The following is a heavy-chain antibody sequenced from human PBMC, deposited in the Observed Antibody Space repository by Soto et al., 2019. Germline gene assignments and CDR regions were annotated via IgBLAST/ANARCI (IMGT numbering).Heavy chain of an antibody. CDR1: GFTFSSYG. CDR3: AKDQLRGVRGVITYYYGVGV. D-gene: IGHD3-10*01. V-gene: IGHV3-30*18. CDR2: ISYDGSNK. Sequence: QVQLVESGGGVVQPGRSLRLSCAASGFTFSSYGMHWVRQAPGKGLEWVAVISYDGSNKYYADSVKGRFTISRDNSRNTLYLQMNSLRAEDTAVYYCAKDQLRGVRGVITYYYGVGVWGQGTTVTVSS. J-gene: IGHJ6*02.